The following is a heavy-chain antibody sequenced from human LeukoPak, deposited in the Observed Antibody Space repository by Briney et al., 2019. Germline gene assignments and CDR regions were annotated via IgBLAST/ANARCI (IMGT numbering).Heavy chain of an antibody. D-gene: IGHD4-17*01. CDR2: IYYSGST. CDR1: GGSISSSSYY. V-gene: IGHV4-39*01. CDR3: ASKLYGDYIFDY. J-gene: IGHJ4*02. Sequence: SETLSLTCTVSGGSISSSSYYWGWIRQPPGKGLEWIGSIYYSGSTYYNPSLKNRVTISVDTSKNQFSLKLSSVTAADTAVYYCASKLYGDYIFDYWGQGTLVTVSS.